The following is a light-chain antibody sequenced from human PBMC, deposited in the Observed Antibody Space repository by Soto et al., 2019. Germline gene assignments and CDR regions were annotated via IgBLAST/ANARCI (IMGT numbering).Light chain of an antibody. CDR1: QGISSA. Sequence: AIQLTQSPSSLSASVGDRVTITCRASQGISSALAWYQQKPEKAPKLLIYDASSLERGVPSRFSGSGSGTDFTLNISSLQPEDFATYYCQQFNNYPLYTFGQGTKLEIK. J-gene: IGKJ2*01. CDR2: DAS. V-gene: IGKV1D-13*01. CDR3: QQFNNYPLYT.